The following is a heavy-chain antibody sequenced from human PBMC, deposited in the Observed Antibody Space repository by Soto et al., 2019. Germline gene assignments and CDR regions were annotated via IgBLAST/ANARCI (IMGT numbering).Heavy chain of an antibody. J-gene: IGHJ5*02. CDR1: GFTFSSYG. D-gene: IGHD3-22*01. CDR2: IWYYGSNK. Sequence: GGSLRLSCAASGFTFSSYGMHWVRQAPGKGLEWVAVIWYYGSNKYYADSVKGRFTISRDNSKNTLYLQMNSLRAEDTAVYYCTRAGNLGYDSSGPFDPWGQGTLVTVSS. CDR3: TRAGNLGYDSSGPFDP. V-gene: IGHV3-33*01.